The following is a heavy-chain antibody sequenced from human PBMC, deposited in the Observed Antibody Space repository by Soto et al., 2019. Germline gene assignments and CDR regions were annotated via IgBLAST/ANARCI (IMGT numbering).Heavy chain of an antibody. CDR2: IKSDGSYT. D-gene: IGHD6-19*01. Sequence: LRLSCAASGFTFRSYSMNWVRQAPGKGLEWVSRIKSDGSYTNYADSVKGRFTISRDNAKNTLYLQMDSLRAEDTAVYYCARLYSSGWYDKWGQGTLVTVSS. CDR1: GFTFRSYS. CDR3: ARLYSSGWYDK. J-gene: IGHJ4*02. V-gene: IGHV3-74*01.